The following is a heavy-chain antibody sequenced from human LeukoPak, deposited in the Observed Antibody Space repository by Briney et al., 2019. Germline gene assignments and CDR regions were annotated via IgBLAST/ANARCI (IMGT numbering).Heavy chain of an antibody. CDR1: GYSISSGYY. J-gene: IGHJ6*03. D-gene: IGHD1-1*01. CDR2: IYYSGST. Sequence: SETLSLTCAVSGYSISSGYYWGWIRQPPGKGLEWIGSIYYSGSTYYNPSLKSRVTISVDTSKNQFSLKLSSVTAADTAVYYCARLENYYYYMDVWGKGTTVTVSS. CDR3: ARLENYYYYMDV. V-gene: IGHV4-38-2*01.